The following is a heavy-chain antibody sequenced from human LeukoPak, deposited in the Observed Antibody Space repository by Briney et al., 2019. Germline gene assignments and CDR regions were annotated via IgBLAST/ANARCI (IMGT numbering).Heavy chain of an antibody. J-gene: IGHJ5*02. Sequence: ASVKVSCKASGGTFSSSALNWVRQAPGQGLEWMGGIIPLFATAKYAQKFQGRVTITTDESASMTQMEMSSLRSEDTAVYYCAGSPLGPTRGGDWFDPWGPGTLVIVSS. V-gene: IGHV1-69*05. CDR3: AGSPLGPTRGGDWFDP. D-gene: IGHD3-16*01. CDR2: IIPLFATA. CDR1: GGTFSSSA.